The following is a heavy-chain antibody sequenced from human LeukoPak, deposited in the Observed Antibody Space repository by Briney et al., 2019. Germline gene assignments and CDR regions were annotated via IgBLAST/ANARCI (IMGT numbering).Heavy chain of an antibody. V-gene: IGHV1-18*01. J-gene: IGHJ4*02. Sequence: GASVKVSCKASGYTFTSYGISWVRQAPRQGLEWMGWISAYNGNTNYAQKLQGRVTMATDTSTSTAYMELRSLRSDDTAVYYCAREAYGDYVPGYWGQGTLVTVSS. D-gene: IGHD4-17*01. CDR3: AREAYGDYVPGY. CDR1: GYTFTSYG. CDR2: ISAYNGNT.